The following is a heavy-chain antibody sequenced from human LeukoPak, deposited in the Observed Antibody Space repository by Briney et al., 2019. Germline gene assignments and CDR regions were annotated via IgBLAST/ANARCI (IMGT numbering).Heavy chain of an antibody. J-gene: IGHJ4*02. D-gene: IGHD1-26*01. CDR2: IHYSGTT. Sequence: SETLSLTCTVSGGSISSSSYDWVWIRQPPGKGLEWIGGIHYSGTTYHNPSLKSRVTISVDTSKNQFSLKLSSVTAADTAVYYCARDSSGSYYFNYWGQGTLVTVSS. V-gene: IGHV4-39*07. CDR3: ARDSSGSYYFNY. CDR1: GGSISSSSYD.